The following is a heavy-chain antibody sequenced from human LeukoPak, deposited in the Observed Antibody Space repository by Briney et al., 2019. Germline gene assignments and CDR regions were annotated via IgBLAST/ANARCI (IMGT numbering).Heavy chain of an antibody. D-gene: IGHD3-10*01. J-gene: IGHJ4*02. CDR3: AKDTGIILVRGAADY. CDR1: GFAFSSYA. CDR2: TSGSGGNP. Sequence: PGGSLRLSCSASGFAFSSYAMSWVRQAPGKGLEWVSITSGSGGNPYYADSVKGRFTISRDNSKNTLYLHMNSLRAEDTALYYCAKDTGIILVRGAADYWGQGILVTVS. V-gene: IGHV3-23*01.